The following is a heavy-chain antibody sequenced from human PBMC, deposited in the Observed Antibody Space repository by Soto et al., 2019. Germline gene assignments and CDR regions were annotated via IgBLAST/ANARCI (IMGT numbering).Heavy chain of an antibody. V-gene: IGHV5-51*01. CDR2: IYPGDSDT. Sequence: PGESLKISCKGSGYSFTSYWIGWVRQMPGKGLEWMGIIYPGDSDTRYSPSFQGQVTISADKSISTAYLQWSSLKASDTAMYYCVRGGDFWSVHNWFDPWVQGTLVTVSS. CDR1: GYSFTSYW. J-gene: IGHJ5*02. CDR3: VRGGDFWSVHNWFDP. D-gene: IGHD3-3*01.